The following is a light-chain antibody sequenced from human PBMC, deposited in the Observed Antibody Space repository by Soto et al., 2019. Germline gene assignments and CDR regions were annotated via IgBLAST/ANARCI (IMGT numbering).Light chain of an antibody. J-gene: IGLJ1*01. CDR2: SDN. CDR3: AAWDDSLNGRYV. Sequence: QSVLTQPPSASGTPGQRVTISCSGSSSNIGSNTVNWYQQLPGTAPKLLIYSDNQRPSGVPDRFSGSKSGTSASLAISGLQSEDEADYHCAAWDDSLNGRYVFGTGTQLTVL. V-gene: IGLV1-44*01. CDR1: SSNIGSNT.